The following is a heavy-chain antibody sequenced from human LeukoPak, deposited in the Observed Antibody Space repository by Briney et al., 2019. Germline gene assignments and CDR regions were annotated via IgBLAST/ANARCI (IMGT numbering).Heavy chain of an antibody. D-gene: IGHD4-17*01. CDR2: IYTSGST. CDR3: AREDYGDYPNYFDY. CDR1: GGSISSGSYY. J-gene: IGHJ4*02. Sequence: PSETLSLTCTVSGGSISSGSYYWSWIRQPAGKGLEWIGRIYTSGSTNYNPSLKSRVTISVDTSKNQFSLKLSSVTAADTAVYYCAREDYGDYPNYFDYWGQGTLVTVSS. V-gene: IGHV4-61*02.